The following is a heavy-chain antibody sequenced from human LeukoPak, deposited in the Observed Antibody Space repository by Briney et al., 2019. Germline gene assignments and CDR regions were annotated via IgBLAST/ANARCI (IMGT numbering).Heavy chain of an antibody. J-gene: IGHJ4*02. D-gene: IGHD3-22*01. V-gene: IGHV3-30*04. CDR3: ATQIVVVITFIDY. Sequence: PGGSLRLSCAASGFTFSSYTMSWVRQAPGKGLEWVAVISYDGSNKYYADSVKGRFTISRDNSKNTLYLQMNSLRAEDTAVYYCATQIVVVITFIDYWGQGTLVTVSS. CDR2: ISYDGSNK. CDR1: GFTFSSYT.